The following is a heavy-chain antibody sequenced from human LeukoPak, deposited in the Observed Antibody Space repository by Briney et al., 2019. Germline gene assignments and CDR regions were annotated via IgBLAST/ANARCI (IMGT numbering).Heavy chain of an antibody. V-gene: IGHV3-21*01. CDR3: ARQTYYDSSGYYSPY. J-gene: IGHJ4*02. CDR2: ISSSSSYI. CDR1: GFTFSSYS. D-gene: IGHD3-22*01. Sequence: GGSLRLSCAASGFTFSSYSMNWVRQAPGKGLECVSSISSSSSYIYYADSVKGRFTISRDIAKNSLYLQMNSLRAEDTAVYYCARQTYYDSSGYYSPYWGQGTLVTVSS.